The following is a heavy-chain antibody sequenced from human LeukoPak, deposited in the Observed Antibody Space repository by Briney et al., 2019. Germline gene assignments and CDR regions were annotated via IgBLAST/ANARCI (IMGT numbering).Heavy chain of an antibody. CDR2: IYHSGST. CDR3: ARVGGSNPYYYYYGMDV. D-gene: IGHD4-11*01. J-gene: IGHJ6*02. CDR1: GGSISGSSYY. Sequence: SETLSLTCTVSGGSISGSSYYWGWIRQPPGKGLEWIGYIYHSGSTYYNPSLKSRVTISVDRSKNQFSLRLSSVTAADTAVYYCARVGGSNPYYYYYGMDVWGQGTTVTVSS. V-gene: IGHV4-39*07.